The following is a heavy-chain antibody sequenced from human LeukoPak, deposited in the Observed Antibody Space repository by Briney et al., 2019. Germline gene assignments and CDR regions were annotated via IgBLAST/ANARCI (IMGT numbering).Heavy chain of an antibody. Sequence: SETLSLTCTVSGGSISSYYWSWIRQPPGKGLEWTGYIYTSGSTNYNPSLKSRVTISVDTSKNQFSLKLSSVTAADTAVYYCARQEDYYYYMDVWGKGTTVTVSS. CDR2: IYTSGST. CDR3: ARQEDYYYYMDV. J-gene: IGHJ6*03. CDR1: GGSISSYY. V-gene: IGHV4-4*09.